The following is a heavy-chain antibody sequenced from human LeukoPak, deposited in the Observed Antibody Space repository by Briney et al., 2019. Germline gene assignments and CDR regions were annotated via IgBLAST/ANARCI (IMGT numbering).Heavy chain of an antibody. CDR1: GFTFSSYG. V-gene: IGHV3-7*01. J-gene: IGHJ5*02. D-gene: IGHD3-3*01. CDR3: ARDRPRPKLEWLLVSKLQKWFDP. Sequence: GGSLRLSCAASGFTFSSYGMSWVRQAPGKGLEWGANIKRDGSEKYYVDSVKGRFTISRDNAKNSLYLQMNSLRDEHTPVYYCARDRPRPKLEWLLVSKLQKWFDPWGEGTLVSVS. CDR2: IKRDGSEK.